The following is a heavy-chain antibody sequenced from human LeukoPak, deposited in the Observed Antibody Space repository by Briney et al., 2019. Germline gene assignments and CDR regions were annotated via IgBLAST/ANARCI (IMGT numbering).Heavy chain of an antibody. CDR2: IRSKADSGTT. J-gene: IGHJ4*02. CDR1: GFSFRDYA. Sequence: GGSLRLSCTGSGFSFRDYAMTWVRQAPGKGLEWVGFIRSKADSGTTEYDASVKGRFTISRDDSKTVSYLQMNSLKTDDTAIYYCTRGQKEFDCWGQGTLVTVSS. CDR3: TRGQKEFDC. V-gene: IGHV3-49*04.